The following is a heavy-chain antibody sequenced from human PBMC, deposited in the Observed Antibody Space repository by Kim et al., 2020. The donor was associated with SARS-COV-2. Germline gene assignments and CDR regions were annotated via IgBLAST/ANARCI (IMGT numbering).Heavy chain of an antibody. CDR3: AILGYSGYADYYYYGMDV. V-gene: IGHV3-48*03. Sequence: KGRFTISRDNAKNSLYLQMNSLRAEDTAVYYCAILGYSGYADYYYYGMDVWGQGTTVTVSS. D-gene: IGHD5-12*01. J-gene: IGHJ6*02.